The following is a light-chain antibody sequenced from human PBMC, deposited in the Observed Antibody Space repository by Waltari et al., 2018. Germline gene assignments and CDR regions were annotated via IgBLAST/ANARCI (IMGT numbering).Light chain of an antibody. Sequence: EIVMTQSPATLSVSPGERATLSCRASQSVSSNLAWYQQKPGQAPRLLIYGASTRATAIPARFSGSGSGTELTLTISSLQSEDFAVYYCQQYNNWPPLFGPGTKVDIK. CDR1: QSVSSN. CDR2: GAS. V-gene: IGKV3-15*01. CDR3: QQYNNWPPL. J-gene: IGKJ3*01.